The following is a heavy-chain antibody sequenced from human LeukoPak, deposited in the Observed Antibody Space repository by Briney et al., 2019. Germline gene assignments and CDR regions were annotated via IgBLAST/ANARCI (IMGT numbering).Heavy chain of an antibody. Sequence: GGSLRLSCAVSGITLSNYGMSWVRQAPGKGLEWVAGLGGGGGTTNYADSVKGRFTISRDNRKNTLYLQMNGLRAEDTAVYFCAKRGVVIRVILVGFHKEAYYFDSWGQGALVTVSS. CDR1: GITLSNYG. D-gene: IGHD3-22*01. J-gene: IGHJ4*02. V-gene: IGHV3-23*01. CDR3: AKRGVVIRVILVGFHKEAYYFDS. CDR2: LGGGGGTT.